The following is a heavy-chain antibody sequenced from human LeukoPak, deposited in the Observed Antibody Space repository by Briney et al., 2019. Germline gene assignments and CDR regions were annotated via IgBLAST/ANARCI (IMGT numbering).Heavy chain of an antibody. CDR1: GGSLSSYS. J-gene: IGHJ4*02. CDR2: IYYSGRT. V-gene: IGHV4-59*01. D-gene: IGHD3-10*01. Sequence: SETLSLTCTVSGGSLSSYSWSWIRQPPGKGLEWIGYIYYSGRTVYNPSLKSRVTISLDTSKNQFSLRLSSVTAADTAVYYCASDYGSGSYRFDFWGQGTLVTVSS. CDR3: ASDYGSGSYRFDF.